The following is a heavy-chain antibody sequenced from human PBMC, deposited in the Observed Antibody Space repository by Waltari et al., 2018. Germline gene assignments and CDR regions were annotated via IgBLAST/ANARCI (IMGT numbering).Heavy chain of an antibody. D-gene: IGHD2-2*01. J-gene: IGHJ6*02. V-gene: IGHV4-4*02. CDR3: ARETVPPPYYYYGMDV. CDR1: GGSISSSNC. CDR2: IYHSGST. Sequence: QVQLQESGPGLVKPSGTMSLTCAGSGGSISSSNCWSWVRQPPGKGLEWMGEIYHSGSTNYNPSLKIRVTISVDKSKNQFSLKLSSVTAADTAVYYCARETVPPPYYYYGMDVWGQGTTVTVSS.